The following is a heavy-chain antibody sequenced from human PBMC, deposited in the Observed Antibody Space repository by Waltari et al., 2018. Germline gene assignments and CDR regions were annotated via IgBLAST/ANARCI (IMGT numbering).Heavy chain of an antibody. CDR1: GFTFSSYA. J-gene: IGHJ3*02. V-gene: IGHV3-30-3*01. CDR3: AREMTTVNNAGAFDI. CDR2: ISYDGSNK. Sequence: QVQLVESGGGVVQPGRSLRLSCAASGFTFSSYAMHWVRQAPGKGLEWVAVISYDGSNKYYADSVKGRFTISRDNSKNTLYLQMNSLRAEDTAVYYCAREMTTVNNAGAFDIWGQGTMVTVSS. D-gene: IGHD4-17*01.